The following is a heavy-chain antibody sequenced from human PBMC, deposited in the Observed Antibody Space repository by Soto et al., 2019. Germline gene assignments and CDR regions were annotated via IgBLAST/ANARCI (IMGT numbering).Heavy chain of an antibody. J-gene: IGHJ6*02. CDR3: ARAFNWNDGYYYYGMDV. Sequence: SETLSLTCTVSGGSISSGDYYWSWIRQPPGKGLEWIGYIYYSGSTYYNPSLKSRVTISVDKSKNQFSLKLSSVTAADTAVYYCARAFNWNDGYYYYGMDVWGQGTTVTSP. CDR2: IYYSGST. V-gene: IGHV4-30-4*01. D-gene: IGHD1-1*01. CDR1: GGSISSGDYY.